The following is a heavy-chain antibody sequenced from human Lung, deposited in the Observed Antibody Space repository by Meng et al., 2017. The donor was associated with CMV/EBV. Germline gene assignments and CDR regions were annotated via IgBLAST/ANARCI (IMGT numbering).Heavy chain of an antibody. CDR1: GFIVSSKY. Sequence: GGSLRLSXAVSGFIVSSKYMTWVRQTPGKGLEWVSIIYTGGSASYADSVKGRFTISRDNSKNTLYLQMNSLRAEDTAVYYCATQAPPGITDKDYFYYGMDVWGQGTTVTVSS. J-gene: IGHJ6*02. CDR2: IYTGGSA. CDR3: ATQAPPGITDKDYFYYGMDV. V-gene: IGHV3-53*01. D-gene: IGHD1-14*01.